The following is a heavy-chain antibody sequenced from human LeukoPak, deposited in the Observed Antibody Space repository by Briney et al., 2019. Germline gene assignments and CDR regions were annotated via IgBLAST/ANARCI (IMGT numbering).Heavy chain of an antibody. V-gene: IGHV3-23*01. CDR2: ISGSGGST. Sequence: GGSLRLSCAASGFTFSSYAMSWVRQAPGEGLEWVSAISGSGGSTYYADSVKGRFTISRDNSKNTLYLQMNSLRVEDTAVYYCAKHSSGYLYYFDYWGQGTLVTVSS. CDR3: AKHSSGYLYYFDY. CDR1: GFTFSSYA. J-gene: IGHJ4*02. D-gene: IGHD3-22*01.